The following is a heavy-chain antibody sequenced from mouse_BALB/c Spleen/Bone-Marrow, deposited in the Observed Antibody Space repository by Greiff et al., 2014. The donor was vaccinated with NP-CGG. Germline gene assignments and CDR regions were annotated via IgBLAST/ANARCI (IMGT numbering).Heavy chain of an antibody. V-gene: IGHV1-18*01. CDR1: GYSFTGYT. Sequence: EVELQQSGPELVKPGASMKISCKASGYSFTGYTTNWVKQSHGKNLEWIGLINPYNGGTSYNQKFKGKATLTVDKSSSTAYMELLSLTSEDSAVYYCAREEGYDEGEYFDVWGAGTTVTVSS. CDR3: AREEGYDEGEYFDV. CDR2: INPYNGGT. D-gene: IGHD2-14*01. J-gene: IGHJ1*01.